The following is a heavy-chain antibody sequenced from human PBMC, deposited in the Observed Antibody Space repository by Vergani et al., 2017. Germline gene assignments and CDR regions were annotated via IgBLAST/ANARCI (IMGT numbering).Heavy chain of an antibody. CDR3: ARDTRLEEYYYYYYMDV. CDR1: GGSISSGSYY. D-gene: IGHD3-3*01. CDR2: IYTSGST. J-gene: IGHJ6*03. Sequence: QVQLQESGPGLVKPSQTLSLTCTVSGGSISSGSYYWSWIRQPAGKGLEWIGRIYTSGSTNYNPSLKSRVTMSVDTSKNQFSLKLSSVTAADTAVYYCARDTRLEEYYYYYYMDVWGKGTTVTFSS. V-gene: IGHV4-61*02.